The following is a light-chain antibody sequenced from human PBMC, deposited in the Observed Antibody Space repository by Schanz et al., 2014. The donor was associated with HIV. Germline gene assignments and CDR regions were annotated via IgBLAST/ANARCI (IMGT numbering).Light chain of an antibody. CDR3: CSYAGSYTWV. Sequence: QSALTQPASVSGSPGQSITISCTGTDTDIGGHDYVSWYQQHPGKAPKLMIYDVTERPSGVPDRLSGSKSGNTASLTISGLQAEDEAVYYCCSYAGSYTWVFGGGTKLTVL. J-gene: IGLJ3*02. V-gene: IGLV2-11*01. CDR1: DTDIGGHDY. CDR2: DVT.